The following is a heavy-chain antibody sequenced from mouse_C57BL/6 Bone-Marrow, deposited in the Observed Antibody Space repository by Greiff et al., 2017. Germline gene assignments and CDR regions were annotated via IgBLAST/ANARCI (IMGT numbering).Heavy chain of an antibody. V-gene: IGHV2-5*01. CDR2: IWRGGST. J-gene: IGHJ4*01. CDR3: AKKRFMDY. Sequence: QVQLQQSGPGLVQPSQSLSITCTVSGFSFTSYGVHWVRQSPGTGLEWLGVIWRGGSTDYNAAFMSRLSITKDNTKSPVFFKMNSLQADDTAIYYCAKKRFMDYWGQGTSVTVSS. CDR1: GFSFTSYG.